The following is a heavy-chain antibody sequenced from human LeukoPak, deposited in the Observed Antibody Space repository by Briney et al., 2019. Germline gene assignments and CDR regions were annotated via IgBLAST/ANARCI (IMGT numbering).Heavy chain of an antibody. CDR2: ISSSGASA. D-gene: IGHD3-22*01. CDR3: AKGYYYDSSGYYPVFDY. CDR1: GFTVSSNY. V-gene: IGHV3-23*01. Sequence: PGGSLRLSCAASGFTVSSNYMSWVRQAPGKGLEWVSAISSSGASAYYADSVKGRFTTFRDNSKNTLSLQMNSLRAEDTAIYYCAKGYYYDSSGYYPVFDYWGQGTLVTVSS. J-gene: IGHJ4*02.